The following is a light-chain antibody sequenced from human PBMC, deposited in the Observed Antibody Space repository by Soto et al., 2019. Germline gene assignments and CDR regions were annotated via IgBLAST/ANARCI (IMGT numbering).Light chain of an antibody. Sequence: QSVLTQPASVSGSPGQSITISCTGTSSDVGAYNYVSWYQQHPGEAPKLIIYGVTNRPSGVSYRFSGSKSDYTASLTISGLQAEDEADCYCSSYSTSFFYVFGTGTKVTVL. J-gene: IGLJ1*01. CDR2: GVT. CDR1: SSDVGAYNY. V-gene: IGLV2-14*01. CDR3: SSYSTSFFYV.